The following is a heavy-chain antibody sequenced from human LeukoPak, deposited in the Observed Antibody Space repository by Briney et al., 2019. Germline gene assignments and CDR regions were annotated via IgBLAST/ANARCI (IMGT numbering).Heavy chain of an antibody. D-gene: IGHD3-22*01. J-gene: IGHJ4*02. CDR2: ISYDGSNK. V-gene: IGHV3-30-3*01. CDR1: GFTFSSYA. CDR3: ARAPAYYYDSSVCY. Sequence: GGSLRFSCAASGFTFSSYAMHWVRQAPGKGLEWVAVISYDGSNKYYADSVKGRFTISRDNSKNTLYLQMNSLRAEDTAVYYCARAPAYYYDSSVCYCGQGTLVTVSS.